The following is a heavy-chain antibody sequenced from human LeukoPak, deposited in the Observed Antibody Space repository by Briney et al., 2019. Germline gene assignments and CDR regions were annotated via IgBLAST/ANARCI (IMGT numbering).Heavy chain of an antibody. V-gene: IGHV4-61*05. CDR2: IYYSGST. Sequence: PSETLSLTCTVSGGSISSSSYYWSWIRQPPGKGLEWIGYIYYSGSTNYNPSLKSRVTISVDTSKNQFSLKLSSVTAADTAVYYCARSVVVTAIEIWGQGTMVTVSS. D-gene: IGHD2-21*02. CDR3: ARSVVVTAIEI. CDR1: GGSISSSSYY. J-gene: IGHJ3*02.